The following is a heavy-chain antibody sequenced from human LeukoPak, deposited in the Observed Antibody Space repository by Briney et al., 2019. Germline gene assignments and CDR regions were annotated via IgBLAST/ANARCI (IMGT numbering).Heavy chain of an antibody. V-gene: IGHV3-23*01. D-gene: IGHD3-10*01. CDR1: GFTFSRYW. Sequence: GGSLRLSCAASGFTFSRYWMTWVRQAPGKGLEWVSAISGSGGSTYYADSVKGRFTISRDNSKNTLYLQMNSLRAEDTAVYYCAKYGSGSYFFDWFDPWGQGTLVTVSS. J-gene: IGHJ5*02. CDR3: AKYGSGSYFFDWFDP. CDR2: ISGSGGST.